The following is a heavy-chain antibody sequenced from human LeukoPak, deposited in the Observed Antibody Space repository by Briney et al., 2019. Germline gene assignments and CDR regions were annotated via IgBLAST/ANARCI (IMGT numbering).Heavy chain of an antibody. CDR1: GFTFSNYY. J-gene: IGHJ5*02. D-gene: IGHD1-26*01. CDR2: IHSGGNT. V-gene: IGHV3-53*01. Sequence: PGGSLRLSCAASGFTFSNYYMSWVRQAPGKGLEWVSIIHSGGNTYYSDSVKGRFTISSENSNNNRYLQKNSLRAEDTAVYYCARANSATIPGADPWGQGTMVTVSS. CDR3: ARANSATIPGADP.